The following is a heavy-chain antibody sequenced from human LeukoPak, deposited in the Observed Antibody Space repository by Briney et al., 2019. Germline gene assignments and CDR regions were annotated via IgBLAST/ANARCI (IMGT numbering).Heavy chain of an antibody. CDR2: ISPSGGST. CDR3: ATSSLGYYDSSGVDY. D-gene: IGHD3-22*01. J-gene: IGHJ4*02. CDR1: GYTFTSYY. Sequence: ASVKVSCKASGYTFTSYYMHWVRQAPGQGLEWMGIISPSGGSTNYAQKFQGRVTMTRDTSTSTVYMELSSLGSEDTAVYYCATSSLGYYDSSGVDYWGQGTLVTVSS. V-gene: IGHV1-46*01.